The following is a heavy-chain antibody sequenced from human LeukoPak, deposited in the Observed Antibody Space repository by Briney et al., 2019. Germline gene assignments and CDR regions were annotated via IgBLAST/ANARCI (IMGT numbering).Heavy chain of an antibody. D-gene: IGHD1-26*01. CDR1: GFTFSNAW. J-gene: IGHJ4*02. V-gene: IGHV3-15*01. CDR3: TTDVFVRRELLLDY. Sequence: PGGSLRLSCAASGFTFSNAWMSWVRQAPGKGLEWVGRIKSKTDGGTTDYAAPVKGRFTISRDDSKNTLYLQMNSLKTEDTAVYYCTTDVFVRRELLLDYWGQGTLVTVSS. CDR2: IKSKTDGGTT.